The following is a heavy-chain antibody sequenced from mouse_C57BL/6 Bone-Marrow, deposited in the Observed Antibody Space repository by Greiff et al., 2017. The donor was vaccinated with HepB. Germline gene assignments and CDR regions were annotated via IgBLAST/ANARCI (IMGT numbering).Heavy chain of an antibody. CDR1: GFSLTSYG. V-gene: IGHV2-2*01. Sequence: VHLVESGPGLVQPSQTLSITCTASGFSLTSYGVHWVRQSPGKGLEWLGAIWSGGGSDYNAAFIYRLSISKDNSKGQACFKMNSLRADDTAIYYCARDSAVFVDYWGRGNALTVSS. CDR2: IWSGGGS. D-gene: IGHD1-1*01. J-gene: IGHJ2*01. CDR3: ARDSAVFVDY.